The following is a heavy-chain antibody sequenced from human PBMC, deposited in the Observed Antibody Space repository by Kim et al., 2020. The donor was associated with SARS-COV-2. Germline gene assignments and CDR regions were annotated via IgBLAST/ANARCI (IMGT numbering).Heavy chain of an antibody. J-gene: IGHJ4*02. CDR2: IKSDGTTS. Sequence: GGSLRLSCVVSGFTVGTYWIDWVRQAPGKGLEWVSRIKSDGTTSTYADSVKGRFTISRDSAKNTIYLDLNSLRPEETAGYYCAKLPPGDWGQGILIHVS. V-gene: IGHV3-74*03. D-gene: IGHD1-1*01. CDR3: AKLPPGD. CDR1: GFTVGTYW.